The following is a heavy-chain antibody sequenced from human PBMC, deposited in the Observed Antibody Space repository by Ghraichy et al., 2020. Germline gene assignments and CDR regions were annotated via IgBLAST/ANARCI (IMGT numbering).Heavy chain of an antibody. CDR2: IWYDGSNK. V-gene: IGHV3-33*01. Sequence: GSLRLSCAASGFTFSNYGMHWVRQAPGKGLEWVAVIWYDGSNKYYADSVKGRFTISRDNSKNTLYLEMNSLRAEDTAVYYCARDRGGCSSTSCLYYSYYYMDVWGKGTTVTVSS. J-gene: IGHJ6*03. CDR1: GFTFSNYG. D-gene: IGHD2-2*01. CDR3: ARDRGGCSSTSCLYYSYYYMDV.